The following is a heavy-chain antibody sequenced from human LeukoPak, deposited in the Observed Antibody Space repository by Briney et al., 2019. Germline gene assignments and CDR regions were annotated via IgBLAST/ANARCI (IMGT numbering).Heavy chain of an antibody. CDR1: GGSISSSNW. Sequence: SESLSLTCAVSGGSISSSNWWSWVRQPPGKGLEWIGEIYHSGSTNYNPSLKSRVTISVDKSKNQFSLKLSSVTAADTAVYYCARGRRAWNYRGYNWFDPWGQGTLVTVSS. V-gene: IGHV4-4*02. CDR3: ARGRRAWNYRGYNWFDP. CDR2: IYHSGST. D-gene: IGHD1-7*01. J-gene: IGHJ5*02.